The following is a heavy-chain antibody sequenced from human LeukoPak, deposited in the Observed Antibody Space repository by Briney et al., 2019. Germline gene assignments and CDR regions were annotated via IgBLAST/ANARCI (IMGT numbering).Heavy chain of an antibody. V-gene: IGHV3-48*03. CDR3: ARKVLSGSRYFDY. J-gene: IGHJ4*02. D-gene: IGHD1-26*01. Sequence: PGGSLRLSCAASGFTFSSFEMNWVRQAPGKGLEGVSYITSSANTIYYAESVKGRFTISRDNAKNSLFLQMNSLRAEDTAVYYCARKVLSGSRYFDYWGQGALVTVSS. CDR2: ITSSANTI. CDR1: GFTFSSFE.